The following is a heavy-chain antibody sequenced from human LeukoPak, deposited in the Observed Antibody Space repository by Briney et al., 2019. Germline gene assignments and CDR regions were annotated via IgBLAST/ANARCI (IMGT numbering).Heavy chain of an antibody. J-gene: IGHJ5*02. CDR2: VNPSGGST. Sequence: ASVKVSCKASGYTFTSYYMHWVRQAPGQGLEWMGIVNPSGGSTSYAQKFQGRVTMTRDTSTSTVYMELSSLRSEDTAVYYCASCGETTYYDFWSGAERNWFDPWGQGTLVTVSS. CDR1: GYTFTSYY. CDR3: ASCGETTYYDFWSGAERNWFDP. D-gene: IGHD3-3*01. V-gene: IGHV1-46*01.